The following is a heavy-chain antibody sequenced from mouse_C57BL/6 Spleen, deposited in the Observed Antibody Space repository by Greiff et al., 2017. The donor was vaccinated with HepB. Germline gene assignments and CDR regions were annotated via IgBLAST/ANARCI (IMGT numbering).Heavy chain of an antibody. Sequence: VQLVESGGGLVKPGGSLKLSCAASGFTFSSYAMSWVRQTPEKRLEWVATISDGGSYTYYPDNVKGRFTISRDNAKNNLYLQMSHLKSEDTAMYYCARDRPYYYGSSSYWYFDVWGTGTTVTVSS. CDR3: ARDRPYYYGSSSYWYFDV. CDR2: ISDGGSYT. CDR1: GFTFSSYA. D-gene: IGHD1-1*01. V-gene: IGHV5-4*01. J-gene: IGHJ1*03.